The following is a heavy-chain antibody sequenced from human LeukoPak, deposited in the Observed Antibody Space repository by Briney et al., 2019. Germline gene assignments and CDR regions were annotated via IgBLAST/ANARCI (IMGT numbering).Heavy chain of an antibody. CDR3: VRDHEWAFDN. Sequence: GGSLRLSCAASGLTFSDYSMNWVRQAPGKGLEWVSYIRGSGSPTDYPDAVKGRFTISRDNAKNSLYLQMDSLKVEDTAIYYCVRDHEWAFDNWGQGTLVTVSS. CDR2: IRGSGSPT. J-gene: IGHJ4*02. CDR1: GLTFSDYS. V-gene: IGHV3-48*01. D-gene: IGHD2-8*01.